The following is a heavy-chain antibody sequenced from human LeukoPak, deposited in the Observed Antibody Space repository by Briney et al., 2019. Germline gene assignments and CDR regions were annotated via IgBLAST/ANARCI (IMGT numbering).Heavy chain of an antibody. V-gene: IGHV3-73*01. J-gene: IGHJ4*02. Sequence: GGSLRLSCAASGFTFSGSALHWVRQASGKGLEWVGRIRSTANGYATAYAASVKGRFTISRDDSKNTAYLQMDSLKTEDTAVYYCARAWDREKGYYFDYWGQGTLVTVSS. CDR3: ARAWDREKGYYFDY. CDR2: IRSTANGYAT. CDR1: GFTFSGSA. D-gene: IGHD1-26*01.